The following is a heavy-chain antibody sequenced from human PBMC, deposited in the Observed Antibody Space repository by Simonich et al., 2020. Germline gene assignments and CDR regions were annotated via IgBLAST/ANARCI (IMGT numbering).Heavy chain of an antibody. CDR2: VSAYKSKT. J-gene: IGHJ4*02. CDR3: ARDQGGRAAAATDY. V-gene: IGHV1-18*01. Sequence: QVQLVQSGAEVKKPGASVKVSCKASGYTFTSYGISWVRQAPGQGLEWVGWVSAYKSKTNDAQKLKGRGTMNTDTSTSTAYMELRSLRSDDTAVYYCARDQGGRAAAATDYWGQGTLVTVSS. D-gene: IGHD6-13*01. CDR1: GYTFTSYG.